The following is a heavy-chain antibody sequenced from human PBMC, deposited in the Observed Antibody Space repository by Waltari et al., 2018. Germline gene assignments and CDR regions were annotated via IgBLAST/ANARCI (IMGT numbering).Heavy chain of an antibody. CDR3: ARSPSRYCSGGTCYSGAFDI. D-gene: IGHD2-15*01. Sequence: QVQLHQWGAGLLKPSETLSLTCDVHAGSFSGYYWRWIRQPPGKGLQWIGEINHRGSTNYNPSLKSRFTISIDTSKDQFSLKLSSVTAADTAVYYCARSPSRYCSGGTCYSGAFDIWGQGTMVTVSS. J-gene: IGHJ3*02. CDR2: INHRGST. CDR1: AGSFSGYY. V-gene: IGHV4-34*01.